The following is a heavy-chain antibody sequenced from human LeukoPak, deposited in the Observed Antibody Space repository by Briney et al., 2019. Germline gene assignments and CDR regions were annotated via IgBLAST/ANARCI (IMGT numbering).Heavy chain of an antibody. Sequence: PSETLSLTCTVSGSSISSSSYYWGWIRQPPGKGLEWIGSIYYSGSTYYNPSLKSRVTISVDTSKNQFSLKLSSVTAADTAVYYCARHVRMTTVTADAFDIWGQGTMVTVSS. D-gene: IGHD4-17*01. CDR3: ARHVRMTTVTADAFDI. V-gene: IGHV4-39*01. J-gene: IGHJ3*02. CDR2: IYYSGST. CDR1: GSSISSSSYY.